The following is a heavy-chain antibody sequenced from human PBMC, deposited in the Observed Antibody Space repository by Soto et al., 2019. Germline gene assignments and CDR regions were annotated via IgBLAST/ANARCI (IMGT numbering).Heavy chain of an antibody. CDR1: GFTFSNAW. Sequence: GGSLRLSCAASGFTFSNAWMSWVRQAPGKALEWVGRIKSKTDGGTTDYAAPVKGRFTISRDDSKNTLYLQMNSLKTEDTAVYYCTTRYCSSTSCYRGAFNVWGKGTTVTVSS. J-gene: IGHJ6*04. CDR3: TTRYCSSTSCYRGAFNV. CDR2: IKSKTDGGTT. V-gene: IGHV3-15*01. D-gene: IGHD2-2*01.